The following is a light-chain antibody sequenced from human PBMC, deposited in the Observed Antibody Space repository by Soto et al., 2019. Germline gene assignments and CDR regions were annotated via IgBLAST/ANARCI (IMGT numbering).Light chain of an antibody. CDR3: QESFFAPPT. V-gene: IGKV1-39*01. CDR2: ETS. CDR1: QNVRSY. J-gene: IGKJ1*01. Sequence: DVQMTQSPSSLSASVGERVTTTCRASQNVRSYLSWYQQKPGKAPKLLIFETSTLQTGVPSRFTGAGSGTDFTLTISSLQPEDFATYYCQESFFAPPTFGQGTKVEI.